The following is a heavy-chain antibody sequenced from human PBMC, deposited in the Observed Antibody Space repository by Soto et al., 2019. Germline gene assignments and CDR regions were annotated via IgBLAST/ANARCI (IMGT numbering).Heavy chain of an antibody. CDR1: GGTFSSYA. Sequence: QVQLVQSGTEVKKPGSSVKVSCKASGGTFSSYAISWVRQAPGQGLEWMGGIIPIFGTANYAQKFQGRVTITADESTSTAYMELSSLRSADTAVYYCAMTNYYDSSGYYEAFDYWGQGTLVTVSS. J-gene: IGHJ4*02. CDR2: IIPIFGTA. D-gene: IGHD3-22*01. CDR3: AMTNYYDSSGYYEAFDY. V-gene: IGHV1-69*01.